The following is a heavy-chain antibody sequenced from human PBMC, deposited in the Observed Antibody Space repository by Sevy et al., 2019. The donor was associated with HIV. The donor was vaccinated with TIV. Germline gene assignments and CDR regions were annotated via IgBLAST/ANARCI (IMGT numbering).Heavy chain of an antibody. CDR1: GFTFSSYW. V-gene: IGHV3-7*01. J-gene: IGHJ4*02. CDR2: IKQDGSEK. CDR3: ARDFRIAPHPSHPINF. D-gene: IGHD6-6*01. Sequence: GGSLRLSCAASGFTFSSYWMNWVRQAPGKGLEWVANIKQDGSEKYYVDSVRGRFTISRDNAKNSLHLQMNSLRAEDTAVYYCARDFRIAPHPSHPINFWGQGTLVTVSS.